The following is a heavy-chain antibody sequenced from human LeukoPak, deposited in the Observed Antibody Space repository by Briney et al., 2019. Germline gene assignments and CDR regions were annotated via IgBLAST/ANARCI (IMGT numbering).Heavy chain of an antibody. D-gene: IGHD5-12*01. CDR1: GFTFSSYW. J-gene: IGHJ6*02. CDR2: INSDGSST. V-gene: IGHV3-74*01. CDR3: ARALYSGYDQDYYYGMDV. Sequence: PGGSLRLSCAASGFTFSSYWMHWVRQAPGKGLVWVSRINSDGSSTSYADSVKGRFTISRDNAKNTLYLQMNSLRAEDTAVYYCARALYSGYDQDYYYGMDVWGQGTTVTVSS.